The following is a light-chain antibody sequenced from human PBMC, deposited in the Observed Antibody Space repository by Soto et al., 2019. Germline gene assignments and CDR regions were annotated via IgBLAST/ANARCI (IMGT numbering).Light chain of an antibody. Sequence: QSALTQPPSVSGSPGQSVTIYCTGTSSDVGAYNYVSWYQHHPGKAPKLVICDVTGRPSGIPDRFSGSKSGNTASPTISGLQPEDEAAYYCCSYAGAYTASYGFGTGTKLTVL. V-gene: IGLV2-11*01. CDR2: DVT. CDR1: SSDVGAYNY. J-gene: IGLJ1*01. CDR3: CSYAGAYTASYG.